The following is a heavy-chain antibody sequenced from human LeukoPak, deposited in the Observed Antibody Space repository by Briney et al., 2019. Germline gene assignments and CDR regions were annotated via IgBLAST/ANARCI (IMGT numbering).Heavy chain of an antibody. CDR3: ARFVVVPAATWPNYYYYYTGV. Sequence: ASVKVSCKASGYTFTSYDISLVRQATGQGLEWMGWMNPNSGNTGYAQKLQGRVTITRNTSISTAYMELSSLRSEDTAVYYCARFVVVPAATWPNYYYYYTGVCGKGTTVTVSS. D-gene: IGHD2-2*01. J-gene: IGHJ6*03. CDR2: MNPNSGNT. CDR1: GYTFTSYD. V-gene: IGHV1-8*03.